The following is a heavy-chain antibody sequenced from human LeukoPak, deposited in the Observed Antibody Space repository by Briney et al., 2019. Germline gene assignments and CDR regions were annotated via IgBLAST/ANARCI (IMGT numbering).Heavy chain of an antibody. CDR2: ISGFNDNT. CDR3: ARDRCHWGSCVWGGFDI. Sequence: ASVKVSCKASGYTFTSYDINWVRQATGQGLEWMGWISGFNDNTDYAQNVQGRVTMTTDKSTTTAYMELRSLRSDDTAVYYCARDRCHWGSCVWGGFDIWGQGTMVTVSS. V-gene: IGHV1-18*01. J-gene: IGHJ3*02. D-gene: IGHD7-27*01. CDR1: GYTFTSYD.